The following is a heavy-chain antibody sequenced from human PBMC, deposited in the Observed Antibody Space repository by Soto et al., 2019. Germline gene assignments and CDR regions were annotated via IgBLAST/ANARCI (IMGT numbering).Heavy chain of an antibody. CDR1: GGSMSSFY. V-gene: IGHV4-59*01. D-gene: IGHD2-2*01. J-gene: IGHJ4*02. CDR2: MDYSGST. Sequence: QVQLQESGPGLVKPSETLSLTCTVSGGSMSSFYWSWIRQPPGKGLEWIGYMDYSGSTSYNPSLKSRXXIXVXXSKKQFYLKLSSVTAADTAVYYCARQYTSSNFFDYWGQGTLVTVSS. CDR3: ARQYTSSNFFDY.